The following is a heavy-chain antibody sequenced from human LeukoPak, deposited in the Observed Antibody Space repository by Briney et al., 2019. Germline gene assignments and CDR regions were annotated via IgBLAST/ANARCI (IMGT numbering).Heavy chain of an antibody. CDR2: IYYSGST. V-gene: IGHV4-59*08. J-gene: IGHJ3*02. Sequence: ETLSLTCTVSGGSISSYYWSWIRQPPGKGLEWIGYIYYSGSTNYNPSLKSRVTISVDTSKNQFSLKLSSVTAADTAVYYCARRIAAADVVLDIWGQGTTVTVSS. D-gene: IGHD6-13*01. CDR1: GGSISSYY. CDR3: ARRIAAADVVLDI.